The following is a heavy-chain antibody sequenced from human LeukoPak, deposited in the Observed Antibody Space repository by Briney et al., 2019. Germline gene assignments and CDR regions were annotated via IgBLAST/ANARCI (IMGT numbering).Heavy chain of an antibody. V-gene: IGHV3-53*01. CDR2: IYSGGST. CDR1: GFTVSRSY. CDR3: ARADYAYFDY. Sequence: PGGSLRVSCTVSGFTVSRSYMTWVRQAPGKGLEWVSVIYSGGSTYYADSVKGRFTISRDNSKNTLYLQMNSLRAEDTAVYYCARADYAYFDYWGQGTLVTVSS. D-gene: IGHD4-17*01. J-gene: IGHJ4*02.